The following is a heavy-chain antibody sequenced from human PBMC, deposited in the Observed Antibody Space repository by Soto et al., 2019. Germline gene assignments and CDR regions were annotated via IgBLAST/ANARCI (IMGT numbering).Heavy chain of an antibody. CDR1: GFTFSSYS. D-gene: IGHD3-3*01. Sequence: EVQLVESGGGLVQPGGSLRLSCAASGFTFSSYSMNWVRQAPGKGLEWVSYISSSSSTIYYADSVKGRFTISRDNAKNSLYLQMNSLRGEDTAVYYCSGSAGGARGKNDNDFWSGYYTFDRHWYFDRWGRGTLVTVSS. V-gene: IGHV3-48*01. CDR2: ISSSSSTI. J-gene: IGHJ2*01. CDR3: SGSAGGARGKNDNDFWSGYYTFDRHWYFDR.